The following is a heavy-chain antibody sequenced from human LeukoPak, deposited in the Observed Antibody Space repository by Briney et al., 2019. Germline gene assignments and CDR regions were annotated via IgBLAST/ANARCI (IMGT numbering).Heavy chain of an antibody. CDR3: VRDSDTYGDHTTRRFDY. Sequence: GGSLRLSCEASGFTFSSYNMNWVRQAPGKGLEWVSCISDRSNYIYYAGSVKGRFTISRDNAKNSLYLELNSLRAEDTAVYHCVRDSDTYGDHTTRRFDYWGQGTLVTVSS. V-gene: IGHV3-21*01. D-gene: IGHD4-17*01. CDR2: ISDRSNYI. CDR1: GFTFSSYN. J-gene: IGHJ4*02.